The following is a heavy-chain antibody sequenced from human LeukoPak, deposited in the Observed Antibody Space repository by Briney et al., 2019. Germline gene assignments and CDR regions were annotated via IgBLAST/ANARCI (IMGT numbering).Heavy chain of an antibody. D-gene: IGHD6-13*01. J-gene: IGHJ4*02. CDR1: GFTFGDYA. V-gene: IGHV3-49*03. CDR3: ARDFSSVWYGTTDY. Sequence: SLRLSCTASGFTFGDYAMSWFRQAPGKGLEWIGFIRSKAYGGTTEYAASVKGRFTISRDDSKSIAYLQMNSLKTEDTAVYYCARDFSSVWYGTTDYWGQGTLVTVSS. CDR2: IRSKAYGGTT.